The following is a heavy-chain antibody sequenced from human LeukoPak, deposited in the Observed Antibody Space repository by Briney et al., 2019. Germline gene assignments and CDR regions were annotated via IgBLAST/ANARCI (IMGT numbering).Heavy chain of an antibody. V-gene: IGHV3-9*01. CDR1: GFTFGDYA. J-gene: IGHJ3*02. Sequence: GGSLRLSCAASGFTFGDYAMHWVRQAPGKGLEWVSGISWNSGSIVYADSVKGRFTISRDNAKNSLYLQMNSLRAEDTAVYYCASGQQDDAFDIWGQGTMVTVSS. CDR2: ISWNSGSI. D-gene: IGHD6-13*01. CDR3: ASGQQDDAFDI.